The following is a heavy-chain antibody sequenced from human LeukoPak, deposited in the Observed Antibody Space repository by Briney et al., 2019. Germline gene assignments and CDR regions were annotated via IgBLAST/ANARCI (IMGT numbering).Heavy chain of an antibody. D-gene: IGHD3-22*01. V-gene: IGHV3-7*03. Sequence: HPGGFLRLSCAASGFTFSSYWMSWVRQAPGKGLEWVANIKQDGSQKYYVDSVKGRFTISRDNSKNTLYLQMNSLRAEDTAVYYCAKDLAGALGSITMIVVVIRGFDYWGQGTLVTVSS. J-gene: IGHJ4*02. CDR2: IKQDGSQK. CDR1: GFTFSSYW. CDR3: AKDLAGALGSITMIVVVIRGFDY.